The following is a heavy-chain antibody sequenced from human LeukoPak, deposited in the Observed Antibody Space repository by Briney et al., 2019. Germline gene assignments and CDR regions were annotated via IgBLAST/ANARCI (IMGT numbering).Heavy chain of an antibody. CDR1: GGSISSGDYY. CDR2: IYYSGST. V-gene: IGHV4-30-4*01. J-gene: IGHJ3*02. D-gene: IGHD2-15*01. CDR3: ARDNCSGGSCPDAFDI. Sequence: SETLSLTCTVSGGSISSGDYYWSWICQPPGKGLEWIGYIYYSGSTYYNPSLKSRVTISVDTSKNQFSLRLSSVTAADTAVYYCARDNCSGGSCPDAFDIWGQGTMVTVSS.